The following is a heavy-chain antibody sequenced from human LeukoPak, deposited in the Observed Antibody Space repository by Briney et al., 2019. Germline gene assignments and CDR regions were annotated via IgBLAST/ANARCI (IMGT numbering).Heavy chain of an antibody. CDR1: GFTFSSYW. J-gene: IGHJ4*02. V-gene: IGHV3-74*01. CDR3: ARELELRGVDY. Sequence: GGSLRLSCAASGFTFSSYWIHWVRQAPGKGLVWVSRINSDGSSTTYADSVKGRFTISRDNAKNTLYLQMNSLRAEDTAVYYCARELELRGVDYWGQGTLVTVSS. D-gene: IGHD1-7*01. CDR2: INSDGSST.